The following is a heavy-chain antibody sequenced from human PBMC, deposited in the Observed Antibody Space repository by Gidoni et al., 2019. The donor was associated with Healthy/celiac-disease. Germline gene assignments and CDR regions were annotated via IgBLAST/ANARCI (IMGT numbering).Heavy chain of an antibody. Sequence: QVQLVQSGAEVKKPGASVKVSCKASGYTFTGYYMHWVRQAPGQGLEWMGWINPNSGGTNYAQKFQGWVTMTRDTSISTAYMELSRLRSDDTAVYYCARDSGGTTRDDAFDIWGQGTMVTVSS. J-gene: IGHJ3*02. V-gene: IGHV1-2*04. D-gene: IGHD1-7*01. CDR3: ARDSGGTTRDDAFDI. CDR1: GYTFTGYY. CDR2: INPNSGGT.